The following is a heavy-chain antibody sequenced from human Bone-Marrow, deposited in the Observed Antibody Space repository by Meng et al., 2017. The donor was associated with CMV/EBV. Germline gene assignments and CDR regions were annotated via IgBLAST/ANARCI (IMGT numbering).Heavy chain of an antibody. D-gene: IGHD3-22*01. J-gene: IGHJ4*02. CDR3: ASAYEGTG. CDR1: GFTFSSYS. CDR2: ISSSSSTI. Sequence: GGSLRLSCAASGFTFSSYSMNWVRQAPGKGLEWVSYISSSSSTIYYADSVKGRFTISRDNSKNTLYLQMYSLRAEDTALYYCASAYEGTGWGQGTLVTVSS. V-gene: IGHV3-48*01.